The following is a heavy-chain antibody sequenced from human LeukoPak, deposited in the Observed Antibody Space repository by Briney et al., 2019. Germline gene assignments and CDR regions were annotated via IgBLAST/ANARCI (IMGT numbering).Heavy chain of an antibody. J-gene: IGHJ4*02. V-gene: IGHV3-23*01. D-gene: IGHD2-2*01. Sequence: GGSLRLSCAASGFTFSSYAMSWVRQAPGKGLEWVSAISGSGGSTYYADSVKGRFTISRDNSKSTLYLQMNSLRAEDTAVYYCAKDCSSTSCYRSFEFWGQGTLVTVSS. CDR1: GFTFSSYA. CDR2: ISGSGGST. CDR3: AKDCSSTSCYRSFEF.